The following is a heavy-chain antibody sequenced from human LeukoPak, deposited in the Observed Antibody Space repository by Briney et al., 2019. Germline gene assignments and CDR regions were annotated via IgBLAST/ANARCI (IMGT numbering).Heavy chain of an antibody. CDR2: INQGGSET. V-gene: IGHV3-7*01. D-gene: IGHD4-11*01. J-gene: IGHJ4*02. CDR3: TKGRSNHY. CDR1: EFSFSDFW. Sequence: GGSLRLSCAASEFSFSDFWMSWVRQAPGKGLEWVANINQGGSETYYVDSVKGRFTISRDNAKKSLFLQMNSLRAEDTAVYYCTKGRSNHYWGQGTLVTVST.